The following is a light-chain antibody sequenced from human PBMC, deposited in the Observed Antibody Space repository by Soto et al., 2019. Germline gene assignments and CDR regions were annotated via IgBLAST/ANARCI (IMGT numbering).Light chain of an antibody. CDR1: SSNIGAGYD. Sequence: QSALTQPPSVSGAPWQRVTISCTGSSSNIGAGYDVHWYQQLPGTAPKLLIYGNSNRPSGVPDRFSGSKSGTSASLALTGLQAEDEADYYCQSYDSSXSGSYVFGTGTKVTV. V-gene: IGLV1-40*01. CDR3: QSYDSSXSGSYV. J-gene: IGLJ1*01. CDR2: GNS.